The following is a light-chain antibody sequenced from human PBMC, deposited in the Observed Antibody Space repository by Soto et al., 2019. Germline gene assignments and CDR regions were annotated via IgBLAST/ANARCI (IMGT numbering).Light chain of an antibody. J-gene: IGKJ1*01. CDR3: QQYNNWPPWT. CDR1: QSFSSN. CDR2: GAS. V-gene: IGKV3-15*01. Sequence: EIVLTQSPGTLSLSPGERATLSCRASQSFSSNLAWYQQKPGQAPRLLMYGASTRATGIPARFSGSGSGTEFTLTISSLRSEDFAVYYCQQYNNWPPWTFGQGTKVDIK.